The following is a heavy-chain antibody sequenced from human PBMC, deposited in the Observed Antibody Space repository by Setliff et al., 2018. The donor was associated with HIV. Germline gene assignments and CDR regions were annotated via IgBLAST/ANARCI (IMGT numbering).Heavy chain of an antibody. Sequence: WETLSLTCTVSGYSISSGYYWDWIRPPPGKGLEWIGSIYHTGITYDNPSLKSRVTISVDTSKNQISLRLSSVTAADTAVYYCARRARAGSDYYYYGMDVWGQGTTVTVSS. D-gene: IGHD6-13*01. V-gene: IGHV4-38-2*02. CDR1: GYSISSGYY. J-gene: IGHJ6*02. CDR2: IYHTGIT. CDR3: ARRARAGSDYYYYGMDV.